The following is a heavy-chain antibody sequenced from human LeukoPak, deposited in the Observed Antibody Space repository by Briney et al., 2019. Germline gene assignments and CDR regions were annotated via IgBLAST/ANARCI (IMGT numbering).Heavy chain of an antibody. V-gene: IGHV3-21*01. D-gene: IGHD3-22*01. J-gene: IGHJ4*02. CDR2: ISSSSSYI. CDR3: ARESVPEIDYYDSSGYPLSFDY. Sequence: GGSLRLSCAASGFTFSSYWMSWVRQAPGKGLEWVSSISSSSSYIYYADSVKGRFTISRDNAKNSLYLQMNSLRAEDTAVYYCARESVPEIDYYDSSGYPLSFDYWGQGTLVTVSS. CDR1: GFTFSSYW.